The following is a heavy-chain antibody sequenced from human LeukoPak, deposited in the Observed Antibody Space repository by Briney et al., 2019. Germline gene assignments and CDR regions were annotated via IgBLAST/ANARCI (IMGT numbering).Heavy chain of an antibody. CDR2: ISGSGGST. J-gene: IGHJ4*02. V-gene: IGHV3-23*01. Sequence: GGSLRLSRAASGFTFSSYAMSWVRQAPGKGLEWVSAISGSGGSTYYADSVKGRFTISRDNSKNTLYLQMNSLRAEDTAVYYCAKHYSSLTDFDYWGQGTLVTVSS. CDR1: GFTFSSYA. D-gene: IGHD6-13*01. CDR3: AKHYSSLTDFDY.